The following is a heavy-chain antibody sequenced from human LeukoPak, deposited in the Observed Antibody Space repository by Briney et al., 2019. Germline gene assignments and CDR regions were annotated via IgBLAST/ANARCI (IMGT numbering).Heavy chain of an antibody. J-gene: IGHJ5*02. CDR1: GFIVSTYY. Sequence: GGSLRLSCAASGFIVSTYYMSWVRQAPGKGLEWVSIIYTSGGTDYADSVKGRFTFSRDNSKNTLYLQMNGLRAEDTAVYYCARGHSSGHNWFDPWGQGTLVTVSS. CDR3: ARGHSSGHNWFDP. D-gene: IGHD6-19*01. CDR2: IYTSGGT. V-gene: IGHV3-66*01.